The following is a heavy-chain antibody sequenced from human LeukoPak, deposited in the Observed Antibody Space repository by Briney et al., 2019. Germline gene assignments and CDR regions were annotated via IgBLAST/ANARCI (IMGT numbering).Heavy chain of an antibody. CDR2: IIPIFGTP. D-gene: IGHD5-18*01. Sequence: ASVKVSCKASGGTFSSYGISWVRQAPGQGLEWMGGIIPIFGTPNYAQKFQGRVTITADESTSTAYMELSSLRSEDTAVYYCARVIVQDVDTAGDFDLWGRGTLVTVSS. CDR1: GGTFSSYG. J-gene: IGHJ2*01. CDR3: ARVIVQDVDTAGDFDL. V-gene: IGHV1-69*01.